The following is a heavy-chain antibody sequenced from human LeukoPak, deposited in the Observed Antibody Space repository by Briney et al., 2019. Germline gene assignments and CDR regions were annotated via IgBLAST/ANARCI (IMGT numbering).Heavy chain of an antibody. J-gene: IGHJ6*03. CDR2: ITSRGTYI. CDR1: GFTFNNYN. CDR3: ARDPYSGDYGNTYYYYMDV. Sequence: GGSLRLSCAASGFTFNNYNMNWVRQAPGKALEWVSSITSRGTYIFYADSVKGRFTISRDNAKNSLYLQMNSLGPEDTAVYYCARDPYSGDYGNTYYYYMDVWGKGTTVTISS. D-gene: IGHD1-26*01. V-gene: IGHV3-21*01.